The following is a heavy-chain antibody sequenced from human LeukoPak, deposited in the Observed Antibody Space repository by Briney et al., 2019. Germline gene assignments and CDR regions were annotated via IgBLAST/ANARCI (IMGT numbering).Heavy chain of an antibody. V-gene: IGHV3-7*04. CDR1: GFTFSSYW. J-gene: IGHJ4*02. CDR2: IKQDESGK. Sequence: GGSLRLSCAASGFTFSSYWMTWVRQAPGKGLEWVATIKQDESGKYYVDSVRGRFTISRDNAENSLYLQMNSLRVEDTAVYYCARGVRARDYWGQGTLITVSS. D-gene: IGHD3-10*01. CDR3: ARGVRARDY.